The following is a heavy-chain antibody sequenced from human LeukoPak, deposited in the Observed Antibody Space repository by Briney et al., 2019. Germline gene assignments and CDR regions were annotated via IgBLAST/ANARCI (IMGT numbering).Heavy chain of an antibody. J-gene: IGHJ4*02. CDR3: ARDLPSDTSGSYYTKASXXXDY. V-gene: IGHV1-46*01. CDR1: GYTFTSYG. D-gene: IGHD3-10*01. Sequence: ASVKVSCKASGYTFTSYGISWVRQAPGQGLEWMGIINPSGGSTSYSQKFQGRVTMTRDMSTSTVYMELSSLRSEDTAVYYCARDLPSDTSGSYYTKASXXXDYXXXGTXVTVS. CDR2: INPSGGST.